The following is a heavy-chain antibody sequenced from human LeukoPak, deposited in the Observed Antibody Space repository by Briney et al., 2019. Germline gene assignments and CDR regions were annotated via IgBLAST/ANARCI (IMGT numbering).Heavy chain of an antibody. V-gene: IGHV3-30*18. Sequence: GGSLRLSCAASGFTFSYYGMHWVRQAPGKGLEWVAVILNDGSNEYYADSVKGRFTISRDNSRDTLFLQVSSLGAEDTAMYYCAKDRGSGSYLIEDWGQGNPGHRLL. D-gene: IGHD3-16*02. CDR2: ILNDGSNE. J-gene: IGHJ4*02. CDR1: GFTFSYYG. CDR3: AKDRGSGSYLIED.